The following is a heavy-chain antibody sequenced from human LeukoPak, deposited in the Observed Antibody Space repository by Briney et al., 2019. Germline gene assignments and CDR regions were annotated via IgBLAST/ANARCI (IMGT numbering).Heavy chain of an antibody. CDR3: ARDWDSLFGMDV. J-gene: IGHJ6*02. Sequence: GGSLRLSCAASGFTFSSYAMSWVRQAPGKGLEWVSAISGSGGSTYYADSVKGRFTISRDNSKNTLYLQMNSLRAEDTAVYYCARDWDSLFGMDVWGQGTTVTVSS. D-gene: IGHD1-26*01. V-gene: IGHV3-23*01. CDR1: GFTFSSYA. CDR2: ISGSGGST.